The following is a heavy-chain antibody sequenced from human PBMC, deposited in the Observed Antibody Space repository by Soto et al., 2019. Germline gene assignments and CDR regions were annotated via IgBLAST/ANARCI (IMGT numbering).Heavy chain of an antibody. CDR3: AGDYGVYDWYGMDV. Sequence: VQLVQSGAEVKKPGASVKVSCRASGATFSSYAFTWVRQAPGQGLEWMGGISPIFGSTTYARQFQVRVKITADDSARTASVELNSLSSDDTSVYYCAGDYGVYDWYGMDVCGQGTKVIV. D-gene: IGHD4-17*01. CDR2: ISPIFGST. J-gene: IGHJ6*02. V-gene: IGHV1-69*01. CDR1: GATFSSYA.